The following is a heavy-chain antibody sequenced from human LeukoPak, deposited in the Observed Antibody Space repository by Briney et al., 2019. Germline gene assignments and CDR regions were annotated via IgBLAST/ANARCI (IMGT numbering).Heavy chain of an antibody. J-gene: IGHJ6*03. CDR3: ARELYYDFWSGYPNDWYYYMDV. V-gene: IGHV4-30-4*08. D-gene: IGHD3-3*01. Sequence: PSQTLSLTCTVSGGSISSGDYYWSWIRQPPGKGLEWIGYIYYSGSTYYNPSLKSRVTISVDTSKNQFSLKLSSATAADTAVYYCARELYYDFWSGYPNDWYYYMDVWGKGTTVTVSS. CDR1: GGSISSGDYY. CDR2: IYYSGST.